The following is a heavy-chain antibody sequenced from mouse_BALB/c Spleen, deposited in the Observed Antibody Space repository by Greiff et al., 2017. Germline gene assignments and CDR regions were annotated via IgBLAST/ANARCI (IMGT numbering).Heavy chain of an antibody. CDR1: GYTFTSYW. D-gene: IGHD2-3*01. V-gene: IGHV1-69*02. Sequence: QVQLQQPGAELVKPGASVKLSCKASGYTFTSYWMHWVKQRPGQGLEWIGEIDPSDSYTNYNQKFKGKATLTVDKSSSTAYMQLSSLTSEDSAVYYCARGWLLRGYFDDWGAGTTVTVSS. CDR2: IDPSDSYT. J-gene: IGHJ1*01. CDR3: ARGWLLRGYFDD.